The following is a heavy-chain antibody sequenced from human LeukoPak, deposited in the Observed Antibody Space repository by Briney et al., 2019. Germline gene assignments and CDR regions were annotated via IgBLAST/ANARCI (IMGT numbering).Heavy chain of an antibody. CDR2: ISSSSSTI. Sequence: PGGSLRLSCVASGFTFSSYSMNWVRQAPGKGLEWVSYISSSSSTIYYADSVKGRFTISRDNAKNSLYLQMNSLRAEDTAVYYCASSVLRYFDWLPASYGMDVWGQGTTVTVSS. CDR3: ASSVLRYFDWLPASYGMDV. D-gene: IGHD3-9*01. J-gene: IGHJ6*02. V-gene: IGHV3-48*01. CDR1: GFTFSSYS.